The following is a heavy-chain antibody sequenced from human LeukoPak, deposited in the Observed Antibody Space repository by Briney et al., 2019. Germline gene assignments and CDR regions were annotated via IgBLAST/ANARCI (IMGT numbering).Heavy chain of an antibody. CDR2: IFYSGST. CDR3: ARDSRLESLDY. J-gene: IGHJ4*02. D-gene: IGHD1-1*01. V-gene: IGHV4-39*02. CDR1: GGSISNNTYY. Sequence: SETLSLTCTVSGGSISNNTYYWVWIRQPPGKGLEWIGSIFYSGSTYYNPSLKSRVTISVDTSKNQFSLKLSSVTAADTAVYYCARDSRLESLDYWGQGTLVTVSS.